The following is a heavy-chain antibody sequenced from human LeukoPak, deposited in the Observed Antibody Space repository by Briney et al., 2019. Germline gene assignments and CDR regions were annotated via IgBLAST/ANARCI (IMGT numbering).Heavy chain of an antibody. CDR2: IIPIFGTA. Sequence: SVKVSCKASGGTFSSYAISWVRQAPGQGLEWMGGIIPIFGTANYAQKFQGRVTITTDESTSTAYIELSSLRSEDTAVYYCATKLGYCSGGSCYGFDYWGQGTLVTVSS. D-gene: IGHD2-15*01. CDR3: ATKLGYCSGGSCYGFDY. V-gene: IGHV1-69*05. CDR1: GGTFSSYA. J-gene: IGHJ4*02.